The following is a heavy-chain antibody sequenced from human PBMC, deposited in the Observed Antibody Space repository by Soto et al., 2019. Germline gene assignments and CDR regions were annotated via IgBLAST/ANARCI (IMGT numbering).Heavy chain of an antibody. J-gene: IGHJ6*02. D-gene: IGHD3-16*01. CDR3: VKDLGGDYYYYCIDV. CDR2: ISWDSHRI. V-gene: IGHV3-9*01. Sequence: EVQLVESGGGLVQPGRSLRLSCAASGFTFDDYAMHWVRQAPGKGLEWVSGISWDSHRIGYADSVKGRFTFSRDNARNSLYLQMNSLRADDTALYYCVKDLGGDYYYYCIDVWGQGTTVTVSS. CDR1: GFTFDDYA.